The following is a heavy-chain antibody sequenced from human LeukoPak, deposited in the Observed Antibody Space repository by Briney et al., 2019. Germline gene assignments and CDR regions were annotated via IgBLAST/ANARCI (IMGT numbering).Heavy chain of an antibody. D-gene: IGHD3-22*01. CDR1: GGSISSGGYY. Sequence: SQTLSLTCTVSGGSISSGGYYWSWIRQPPGKGLEWIGYIYHSGSTYYNPSLKSRVTISVDRSKNQFSLKLSSVTAADTAVYYCARVDDSSGYTLNFDLWGRGTLVTVSS. CDR3: ARVDDSSGYTLNFDL. V-gene: IGHV4-30-2*01. J-gene: IGHJ2*01. CDR2: IYHSGST.